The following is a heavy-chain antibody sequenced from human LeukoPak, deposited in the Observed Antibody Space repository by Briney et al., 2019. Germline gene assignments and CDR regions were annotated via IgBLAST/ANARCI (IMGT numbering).Heavy chain of an antibody. J-gene: IGHJ4*02. CDR3: AREDALDY. CDR2: ITPGGST. Sequence: GGSLRLSCAASGFTVSSNFITWVRQAPGKGLEWVSAITPGGSTYYADSVKGRFTISRDNSKNTVYLQMKSLRVEDTAVYYCAREDALDYWGQGTLVTVSS. D-gene: IGHD2-8*01. CDR1: GFTVSSNF. V-gene: IGHV3-53*01.